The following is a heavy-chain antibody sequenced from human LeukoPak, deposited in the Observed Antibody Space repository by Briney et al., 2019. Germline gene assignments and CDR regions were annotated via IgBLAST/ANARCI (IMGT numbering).Heavy chain of an antibody. Sequence: PSQTLSLTCTVSGGSISSYYWSWIRQPPWKGLEWIGYIYYSGSTNYNPSLKSRVTISVDTSKNQFSLNLSSVTAADTAVYYCARQRADRIFGVDMGFGLDYWGRGTLVTVSS. CDR2: IYYSGST. J-gene: IGHJ4*02. V-gene: IGHV4-59*12. CDR3: ARQRADRIFGVDMGFGLDY. D-gene: IGHD3-3*02. CDR1: GGSISSYY.